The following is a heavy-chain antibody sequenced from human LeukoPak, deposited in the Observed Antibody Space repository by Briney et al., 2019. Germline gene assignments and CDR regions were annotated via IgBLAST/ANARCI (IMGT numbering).Heavy chain of an antibody. Sequence: GASVKVSCKASGGTFSSYAISWVRQAPGQGLEWMGRIIPILGIANYAQKFQGRVTITADESTSTAYMELSSLRSEDTAVYYCARDSVAAAGIFDYWGQGTLVTVSS. CDR2: IIPILGIA. D-gene: IGHD6-13*01. CDR3: ARDSVAAAGIFDY. CDR1: GGTFSSYA. V-gene: IGHV1-69*04. J-gene: IGHJ4*02.